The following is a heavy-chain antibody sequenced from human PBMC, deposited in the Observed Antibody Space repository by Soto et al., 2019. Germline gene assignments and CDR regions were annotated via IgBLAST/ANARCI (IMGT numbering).Heavy chain of an antibody. CDR2: TYYRSKWYN. D-gene: IGHD3-3*01. CDR1: GDSVSSNSSA. CDR3: ARDNQGSPASDYYYYGMDV. J-gene: IGHJ6*02. V-gene: IGHV6-1*01. Sequence: PSQTRSLTFAISGDSVSSNSSAWNWIRQSPSRGPEWLGRTYYRSKWYNDYAVSVKSRITINPDTSKNQFSLQLNSVTPEDTAVYYCARDNQGSPASDYYYYGMDVWGQGTTVTVSS.